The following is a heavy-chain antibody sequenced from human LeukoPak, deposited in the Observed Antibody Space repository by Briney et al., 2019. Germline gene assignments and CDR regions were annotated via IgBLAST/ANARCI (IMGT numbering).Heavy chain of an antibody. CDR3: ARDLIPAATYYYYYYMDV. Sequence: ASVKVSCKVSGYTLTELSMHWVRQAPGKGLEWMGGFDPEDGETIYAQKLQGRVTMTTDTSTSTAYMELRSLRSDDTAVYYCARDLIPAATYYYYYYMDVWGKGITVTVSS. CDR2: FDPEDGET. V-gene: IGHV1-24*01. J-gene: IGHJ6*03. D-gene: IGHD2-2*01. CDR1: GYTLTELS.